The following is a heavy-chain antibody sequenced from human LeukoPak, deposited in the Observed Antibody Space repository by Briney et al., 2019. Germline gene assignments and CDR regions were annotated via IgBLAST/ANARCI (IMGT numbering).Heavy chain of an antibody. Sequence: GGSLRLSCTVSGFTFSTSPMAWVRQAPGKGLEWVSSIHAGGKDPFCADSVKGRCTISRDNSKNILFLQLNSLRVEDTAIYFCAKGGHDFKPFYNWGQGNLVTVSS. CDR1: GFTFSTSP. V-gene: IGHV3-23*01. J-gene: IGHJ4*02. CDR3: AKGGHDFKPFYN. D-gene: IGHD3/OR15-3a*01. CDR2: IHAGGKDP.